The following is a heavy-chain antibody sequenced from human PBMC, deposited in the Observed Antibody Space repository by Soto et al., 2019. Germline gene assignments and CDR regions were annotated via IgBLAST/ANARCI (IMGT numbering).Heavy chain of an antibody. D-gene: IGHD6-13*01. CDR2: IYYSGST. CDR3: ASYYSREYYFDY. CDR1: GGSISSYY. Sequence: SETLSLTCTVSGGSISSYYWSWIRQPPGKGLEWIGYIYYSGSTNYNPSLKSRVTISVDTSKNQFSLKLSSVTAADTAVYYCASYYSREYYFDYGGRGPLVTVPS. V-gene: IGHV4-59*01. J-gene: IGHJ4*02.